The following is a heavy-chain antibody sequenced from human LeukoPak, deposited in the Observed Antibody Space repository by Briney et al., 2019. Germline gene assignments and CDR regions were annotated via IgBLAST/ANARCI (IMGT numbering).Heavy chain of an antibody. J-gene: IGHJ4*02. D-gene: IGHD6-13*01. V-gene: IGHV4-39*01. CDR1: GGSISSSSYY. CDR3: ARTPRIAAAATDY. Sequence: SETLSLTCTVSGGSISSSSYYWGWIRQPPGKGLEWIGSIYYSGSTYYNPSLKSRVTISVDTSKNQFSLKLSSVTAADTAVYYCARTPRIAAAATDYWGQGTLVTVSS. CDR2: IYYSGST.